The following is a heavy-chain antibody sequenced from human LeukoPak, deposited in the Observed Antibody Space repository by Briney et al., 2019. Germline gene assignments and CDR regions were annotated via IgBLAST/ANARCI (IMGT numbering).Heavy chain of an antibody. J-gene: IGHJ4*02. Sequence: ASVKVSCKASGYTFTGYYMHWVRQAPGQGLEWMGWINPNSGGTNYAQKFQGRVTMTRDTSISTAYMELSRLRSDDTAVYYCARVLTGIQLWLHGYWGQGTLVTASS. D-gene: IGHD5-18*01. V-gene: IGHV1-2*02. CDR1: GYTFTGYY. CDR3: ARVLTGIQLWLHGY. CDR2: INPNSGGT.